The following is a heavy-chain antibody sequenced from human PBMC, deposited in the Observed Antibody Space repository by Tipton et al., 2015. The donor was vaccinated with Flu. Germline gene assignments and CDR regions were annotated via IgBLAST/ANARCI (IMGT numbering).Heavy chain of an antibody. J-gene: IGHJ6*02. Sequence: TLSLTCTVSGGSIRSYYWSWIRQPAGKGLEWIGRMYTSGSTNDNPSLKSRATMSLDTSKNQFSLKLTSVTAADTAVYYCAREMYGSGSWGGYYYYGMDVWGQGTAVTVSS. V-gene: IGHV4-4*07. CDR2: MYTSGST. D-gene: IGHD3-10*01. CDR1: GGSIRSYY. CDR3: AREMYGSGSWGGYYYYGMDV.